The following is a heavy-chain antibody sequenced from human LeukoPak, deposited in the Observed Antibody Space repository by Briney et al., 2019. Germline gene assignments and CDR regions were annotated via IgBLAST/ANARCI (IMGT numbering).Heavy chain of an antibody. CDR3: VRSSSSIFDY. CDR2: IYYSGST. CDR1: GGSISSSSYY. V-gene: IGHV4-39*07. Sequence: EPSETLSLTCTVSGGSISSSSYYWGWIRQPPGKGLEWIGSIYYSGSTYYNPSLKSRVSRSVDTSKNQFSLKLSSVTAADTAVYYCVRSSSSIFDYWGQGTLVTVS. J-gene: IGHJ4*02. D-gene: IGHD6-6*01.